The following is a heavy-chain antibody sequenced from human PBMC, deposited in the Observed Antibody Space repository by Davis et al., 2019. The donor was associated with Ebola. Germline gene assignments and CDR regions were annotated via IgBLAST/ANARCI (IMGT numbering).Heavy chain of an antibody. CDR1: GYSFVTYG. Sequence: ASVKVSCKAIGYSFVTYGISWVRKAPGQGLEWLGWIRTYDGNTNYAQKLQDRVTMTTDTSTTTVFMELRNLRSDDTAVYWCARGEGAPDYWGQGTLVTVSS. J-gene: IGHJ4*02. D-gene: IGHD1-26*01. V-gene: IGHV1-18*04. CDR2: IRTYDGNT. CDR3: ARGEGAPDY.